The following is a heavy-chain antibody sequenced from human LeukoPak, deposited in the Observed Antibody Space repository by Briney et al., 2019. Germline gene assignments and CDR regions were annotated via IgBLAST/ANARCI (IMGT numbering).Heavy chain of an antibody. CDR3: ARGSPYYYDSSAYH. Sequence: PSETLSLTCTASGGSISSYYWSWIRQSPEKRREWIGYIYYSGSTNYNPSLKSRVTISVDTSKNQFSLKLTSVTAADTAVYYCARGSPYYYDSSAYHWGQGTLVTVSS. J-gene: IGHJ4*02. V-gene: IGHV4-59*01. CDR1: GGSISSYY. D-gene: IGHD3-22*01. CDR2: IYYSGST.